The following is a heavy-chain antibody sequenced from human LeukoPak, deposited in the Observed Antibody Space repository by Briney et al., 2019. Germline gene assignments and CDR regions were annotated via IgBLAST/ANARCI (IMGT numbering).Heavy chain of an antibody. D-gene: IGHD4-23*01. CDR1: GGSFSGYY. CDR3: ARHRSVVTRPFDY. J-gene: IGHJ4*02. CDR2: INHSGST. Sequence: SETLSLACAVYGGSFSGYYWSWIREPPGKELEWIGEINHSGSTNYNPSLKSRVTISVDTSKNQFSLKLTSVTAADTAVYYCARHRSVVTRPFDYWGQGTLATVSS. V-gene: IGHV4-34*01.